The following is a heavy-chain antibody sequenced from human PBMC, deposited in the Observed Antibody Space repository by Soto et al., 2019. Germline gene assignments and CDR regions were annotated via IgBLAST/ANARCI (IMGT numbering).Heavy chain of an antibody. Sequence: QVQLVQSGAEVKKPGASVKVSCKASGYTFSTYGVSCVRQAPGQGLEWMGWIGADNGDTNYAQNFQSRVTMTTDTSTTTSYMELRRLTSDETAVYFCARDWKGAEGFDPWGQGTLVTVSS. V-gene: IGHV1-18*01. D-gene: IGHD1-1*01. CDR3: ARDWKGAEGFDP. CDR2: IGADNGDT. J-gene: IGHJ5*02. CDR1: GYTFSTYG.